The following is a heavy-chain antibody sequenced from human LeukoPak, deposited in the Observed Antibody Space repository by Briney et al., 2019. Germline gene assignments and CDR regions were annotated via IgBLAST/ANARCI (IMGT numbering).Heavy chain of an antibody. Sequence: PGGSLRLSCAASGFTFSSYAMSWVRQAPGKGLEWVSAISGSGGSTYYADSVKGRFTISRDNSQNTLYLQMNSLRAEDTAVYYCAKVFGVVPAAYDYWGKGTLVTVSS. J-gene: IGHJ4*02. CDR1: GFTFSSYA. D-gene: IGHD2-2*01. CDR2: ISGSGGST. CDR3: AKVFGVVPAAYDY. V-gene: IGHV3-23*01.